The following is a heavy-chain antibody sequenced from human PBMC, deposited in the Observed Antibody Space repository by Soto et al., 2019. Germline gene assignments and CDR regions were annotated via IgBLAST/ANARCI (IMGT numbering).Heavy chain of an antibody. J-gene: IGHJ3*02. Sequence: QVQLVESGGGLVKPGGSLRLSCAASGFTFSDYYMRWIRQAPGKGLEWVSYIGRSNTYTNYADSVKGRFTISRDNAKNSLYLQMNSLRTEDTAVYYCARDADVLTGSDAFDIWGQGTMVTVSS. V-gene: IGHV3-11*05. CDR2: IGRSNTYT. CDR3: ARDADVLTGSDAFDI. D-gene: IGHD3-9*01. CDR1: GFTFSDYY.